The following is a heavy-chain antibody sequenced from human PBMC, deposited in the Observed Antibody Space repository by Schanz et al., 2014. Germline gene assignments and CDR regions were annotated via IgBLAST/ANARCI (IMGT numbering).Heavy chain of an antibody. D-gene: IGHD2-15*01. J-gene: IGHJ4*01. V-gene: IGHV3-11*01. Sequence: QAQLVDSGGGLVKPGGSLRLSCAASGFTFSDYYMTWIRQAPGKGLEWVSDISDSGDSTHYADSVKGRFTISRDNAKNSLFLQMNRLSAEYTAVYYCAKVATAATYLDSWGLGTPXTVSS. CDR3: AKVATAATYLDS. CDR2: ISDSGDST. CDR1: GFTFSDYY.